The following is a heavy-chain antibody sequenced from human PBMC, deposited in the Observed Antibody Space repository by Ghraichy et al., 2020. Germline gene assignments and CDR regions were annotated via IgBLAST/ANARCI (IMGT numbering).Heavy chain of an antibody. D-gene: IGHD2-21*02. Sequence: ASVKVSCKASGYTFTGFYMHWVRQAPGQGLEWMGWINPNSGGTNYAQKFQGWVTMTRDTSISTAYMELTRLRSDDTAVYYCARGPGIWGDHFDYWGQGTLVTVSS. CDR1: GYTFTGFY. CDR2: INPNSGGT. V-gene: IGHV1-2*04. J-gene: IGHJ4*02. CDR3: ARGPGIWGDHFDY.